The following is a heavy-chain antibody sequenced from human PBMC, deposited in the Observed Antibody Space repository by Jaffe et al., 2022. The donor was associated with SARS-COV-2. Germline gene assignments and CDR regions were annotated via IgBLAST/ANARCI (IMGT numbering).Heavy chain of an antibody. Sequence: EVQLVESGGGLVQPGGSLRLSCAASGFTFSSYWMSWVRQAPGKGLEWVANIKQDGSEKYYVDSVKGRFTISRDNAKNSLYLQMNSLRAEDTAVYYCASSGVVATINFDYWGQGTLVTVSS. CDR3: ASSGVVATINFDY. V-gene: IGHV3-7*03. CDR2: IKQDGSEK. J-gene: IGHJ4*02. D-gene: IGHD5-12*01. CDR1: GFTFSSYW.